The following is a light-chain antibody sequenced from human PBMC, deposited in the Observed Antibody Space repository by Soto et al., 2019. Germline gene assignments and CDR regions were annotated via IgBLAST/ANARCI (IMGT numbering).Light chain of an antibody. CDR1: QSISSW. CDR3: QQYNTYPWT. V-gene: IGKV1-5*01. Sequence: DIQMTQSPATLSASVGDRVTITCRASQSISSWLAWYQQKPGEVPKLLIDDASSLESGVPSRFSGSGSGTEFTLTISSLQPDDFATYYCQQYNTYPWTFGQGTKVGVK. J-gene: IGKJ1*01. CDR2: DAS.